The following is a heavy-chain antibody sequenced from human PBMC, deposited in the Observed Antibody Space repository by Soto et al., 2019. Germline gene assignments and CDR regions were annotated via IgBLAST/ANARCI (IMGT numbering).Heavy chain of an antibody. J-gene: IGHJ6*02. Sequence: QVQLQESGPGLVKPSETLSLTCTVSGGSISSYYWSWIRQPPGKGLEWIGYIYYSGSTNYNPSLKSRVTISVDTSKNQFSLKLSSVTAADTAVYYCARGYSGDYGMAVWGQGTTVTVS. CDR2: IYYSGST. V-gene: IGHV4-59*01. CDR1: GGSISSYY. CDR3: ARGYSGDYGMAV. D-gene: IGHD1-26*01.